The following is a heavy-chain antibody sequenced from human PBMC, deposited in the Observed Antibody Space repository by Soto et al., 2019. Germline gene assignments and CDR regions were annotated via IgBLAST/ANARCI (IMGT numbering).Heavy chain of an antibody. V-gene: IGHV1-58*02. Sequence: SVKVSCKASGFTFTSSAMQWVRQARGQRLEWIGWIVVGSGNTNYAQKFQERVTMTRDMSTSTAYMELRSLRSDDTAVYYCARESSYHFDYWGQGTLVTVSS. J-gene: IGHJ4*02. CDR3: ARESSYHFDY. CDR2: IVVGSGNT. D-gene: IGHD5-12*01. CDR1: GFTFTSSA.